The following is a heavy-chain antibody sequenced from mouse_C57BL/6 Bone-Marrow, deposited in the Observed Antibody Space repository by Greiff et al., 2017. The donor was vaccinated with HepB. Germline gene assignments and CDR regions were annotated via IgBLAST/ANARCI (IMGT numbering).Heavy chain of an antibody. Sequence: DVQLVESGAGLVKPGGSLKLSCAASGFTFSSYAMSWVRQTPEKRLEWVAYISSGGDYIYYADTVKGRFTFSRDNARNTLYLQMSSLKSEDTAMYYCTRDGGYGNYDAMDYWGQGTSVTVSS. CDR1: GFTFSSYA. CDR2: ISSGGDYI. CDR3: TRDGGYGNYDAMDY. J-gene: IGHJ4*01. V-gene: IGHV5-9-1*02. D-gene: IGHD2-10*02.